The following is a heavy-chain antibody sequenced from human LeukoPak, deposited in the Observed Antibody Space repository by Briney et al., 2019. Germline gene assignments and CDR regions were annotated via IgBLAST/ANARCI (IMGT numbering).Heavy chain of an antibody. CDR1: GYTFTSYG. J-gene: IGHJ3*02. D-gene: IGHD3-22*01. CDR2: ISAYNGNT. V-gene: IGHV1-18*01. Sequence: GASVKVSCKASGYTFTSYGISWVRQAPGQGLEWMGWISAYNGNTNYAQKLQGRVTMTTDTSTSTAYMELRSLRSDDTAVYYCARAMIGYYDSSGYYPDAFDIWGQGTMVTVSS. CDR3: ARAMIGYYDSSGYYPDAFDI.